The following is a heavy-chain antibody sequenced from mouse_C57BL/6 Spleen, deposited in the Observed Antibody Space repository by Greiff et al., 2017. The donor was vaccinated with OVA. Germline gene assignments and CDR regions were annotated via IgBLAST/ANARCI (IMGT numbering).Heavy chain of an antibody. J-gene: IGHJ3*01. CDR3: TTFILPAY. V-gene: IGHV14-4*01. CDR1: GFNIKDDY. D-gene: IGHD1-1*01. CDR2: IDPENGDT. Sequence: EVKLQESGAELVRPGASVKLSCTASGFNIKDDYMHWVKQRPEQGLEWIGWIDPENGDTEYASKFQGKATITADTSSNTAYLQLSSLTSEDTAVYYCTTFILPAYWGQGTLVTVSA.